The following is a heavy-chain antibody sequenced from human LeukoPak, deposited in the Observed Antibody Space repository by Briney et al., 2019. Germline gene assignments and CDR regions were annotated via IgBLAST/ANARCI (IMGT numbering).Heavy chain of an antibody. J-gene: IGHJ4*02. CDR2: IYHNGRT. V-gene: IGHV4-59*01. CDR3: ARASEGIGYFDT. CDR1: GASFSNDY. Sequence: SETRSLTCTVSGASFSNDYWSWVRQAPGKGLEWIGYIYHNGRTSYNPSLKSRLTMSIETSQKQFSLQLISVTAADTAIYYCARASEGIGYFDTWGRGSLVTVSS. D-gene: IGHD3-16*01.